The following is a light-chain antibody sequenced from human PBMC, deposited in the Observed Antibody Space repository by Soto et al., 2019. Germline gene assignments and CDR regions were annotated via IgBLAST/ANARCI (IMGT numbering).Light chain of an antibody. CDR2: DDS. CDR3: QVWDSNVLHHV. CDR1: NIGSKS. J-gene: IGLJ1*01. V-gene: IGLV3-21*02. Sequence: SYELTQSPSVSVAPGQTARITCGGNNIGSKSVHWFQQRRGQAPVLVVFDDSDRPSGIPERFSGSKSETTATLTISGVEAGDEADYYCQVWDSNVLHHVFGTGTKVTVL.